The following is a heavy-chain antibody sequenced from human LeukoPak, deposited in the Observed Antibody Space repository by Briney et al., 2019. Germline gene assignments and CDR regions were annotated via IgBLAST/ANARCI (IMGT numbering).Heavy chain of an antibody. V-gene: IGHV4-34*01. CDR2: VNHSGYT. CDR1: GTSFSSYY. J-gene: IGHJ4*02. CDR3: ARMTTGHDF. Sequence: SETLSLTCAVSGTSFSSYYWSWIRQPPGKGLEWIGEVNHSGYTNDNPSLKSRVTISVDTSKNQFSLRLRSVTAADTAVYFCARMTTGHDFWGQGTLVAVSS. D-gene: IGHD4-17*01.